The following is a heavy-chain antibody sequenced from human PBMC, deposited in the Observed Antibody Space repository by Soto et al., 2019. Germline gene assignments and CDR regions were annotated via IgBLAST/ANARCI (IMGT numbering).Heavy chain of an antibody. D-gene: IGHD3-10*01. V-gene: IGHV4-31*03. CDR2: IYYSGTA. Sequence: QVQLQESGPGLVKPSQTLSLTCTVSGGSITSGGYYWNWIRQHPGKGLEWIGYIYYSGTASYNPSLKSRLTISVDTSKNQFSLTLSSVTAADTAVYFCARDGGYGSGSYRFDYWGQGALVTVSS. CDR1: GGSITSGGYY. CDR3: ARDGGYGSGSYRFDY. J-gene: IGHJ4*02.